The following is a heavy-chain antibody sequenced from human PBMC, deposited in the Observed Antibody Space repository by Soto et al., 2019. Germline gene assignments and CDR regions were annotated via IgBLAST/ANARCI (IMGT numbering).Heavy chain of an antibody. Sequence: QVQLQQWGAGLLKPSETLSLTCAVYGGSFSGYYWSWIRQPPGKGLEWIGEINHSGSTNYNPSLRSRGTISVDTSKNQFSLKLSSVTAADTAVYYCATHSGAELLSPYYYYYYYMDVWGKGTTVTVSS. D-gene: IGHD3-10*01. CDR3: ATHSGAELLSPYYYYYYYMDV. CDR2: INHSGST. J-gene: IGHJ6*03. CDR1: GGSFSGYY. V-gene: IGHV4-34*01.